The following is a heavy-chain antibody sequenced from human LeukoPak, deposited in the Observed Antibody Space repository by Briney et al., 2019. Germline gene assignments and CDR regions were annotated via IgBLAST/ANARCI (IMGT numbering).Heavy chain of an antibody. CDR1: GGSISSYY. Sequence: PSETLSLTCTVSGGSISSYYWSWIRQPPGMGLEWIGCTYYSGSTNYNPSLKSRVTISVDTSKDQFSLKLSSVTAADTAVYYCARHGRYYDSSGYYYFDYWGQGTLVTVSS. D-gene: IGHD3-22*01. J-gene: IGHJ4*02. CDR3: ARHGRYYDSSGYYYFDY. V-gene: IGHV4-59*08. CDR2: TYYSGST.